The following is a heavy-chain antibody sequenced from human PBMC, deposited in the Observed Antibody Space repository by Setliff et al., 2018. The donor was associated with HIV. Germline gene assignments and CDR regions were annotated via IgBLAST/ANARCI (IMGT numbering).Heavy chain of an antibody. V-gene: IGHV4-4*07. CDR2: FYASGST. D-gene: IGHD5-12*01. Sequence: LSLTCTVSGGSISSYYWSWIRQPAGKGLEWIGRFYASGSTNYNPSLKSRVTMSVDTSKNQFSLKVRYVTAADTAIYYCAREIWGQVAHVPYGMDVWGQGTTVTVSS. CDR1: GGSISSYY. CDR3: AREIWGQVAHVPYGMDV. J-gene: IGHJ6*02.